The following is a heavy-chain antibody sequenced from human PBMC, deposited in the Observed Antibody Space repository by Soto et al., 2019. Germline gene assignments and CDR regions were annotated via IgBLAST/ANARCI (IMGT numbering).Heavy chain of an antibody. J-gene: IGHJ6*02. CDR1: GGSISTYY. CDR2: IYYNGNT. CDR3: ARDLQGDYYGMDV. V-gene: IGHV4-59*12. Sequence: SETLSLTCTFSGGSISTYYWSWVRQPPGKGLEWIGYIYYNGNTNYDPSLKSRVTISLDTSKNQFSLKLNSVTAADTAVYYCARDLQGDYYGMDVWGQGTTVTVSS.